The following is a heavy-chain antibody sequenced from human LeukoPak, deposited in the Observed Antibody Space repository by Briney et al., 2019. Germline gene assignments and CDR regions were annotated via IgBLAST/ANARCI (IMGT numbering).Heavy chain of an antibody. V-gene: IGHV3-30*04. Sequence: GGSLRLSCAASGITFSSYVLHWVRQAPGKGLEWVALISFDGSHKYYADSVQGRFTTSTDNSKNILYLQMNSLRADDTAIYYCARDTGDFWSGYYNYYYGMDVWGQGTTVTVSS. J-gene: IGHJ6*02. CDR3: ARDTGDFWSGYYNYYYGMDV. CDR2: ISFDGSHK. CDR1: GITFSSYV. D-gene: IGHD3-3*01.